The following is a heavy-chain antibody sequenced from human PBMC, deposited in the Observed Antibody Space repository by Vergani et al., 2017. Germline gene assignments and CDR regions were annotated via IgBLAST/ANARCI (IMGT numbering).Heavy chain of an antibody. V-gene: IGHV4-61*02. CDR2: IHTSGST. D-gene: IGHD2-15*01. CDR1: GGSINSHNYY. J-gene: IGHJ4*02. CDR3: ARGSCLGGSCHKRLFDY. Sequence: QVQLQESGPGLVKPSQTLSLTCTVSGGSINSHNYYWSWIRQPAGKGLEWVGRIHTSGSTNYNPSLKSRVTMSEDTSKNQFSLNLTAVTAAGTAVYFCARGSCLGGSCHKRLFDYWGQGILVTVSS.